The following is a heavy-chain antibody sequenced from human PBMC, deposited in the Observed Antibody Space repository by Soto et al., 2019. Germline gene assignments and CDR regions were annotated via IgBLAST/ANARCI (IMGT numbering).Heavy chain of an antibody. CDR1: GGSISSGDYY. D-gene: IGHD2-21*02. CDR2: IYYSGST. J-gene: IGHJ4*02. V-gene: IGHV4-30-4*01. Sequence: SETLSLTCTVSGGSISSGDYYWSWIRQPPGKGLEWIGYIYYSGSTYYNPSLKSRVTISVDTSKNQFSLKLSSVTAADTAVYYCARGVGGVTAIDYFDYWGQGTLVTVSS. CDR3: ARGVGGVTAIDYFDY.